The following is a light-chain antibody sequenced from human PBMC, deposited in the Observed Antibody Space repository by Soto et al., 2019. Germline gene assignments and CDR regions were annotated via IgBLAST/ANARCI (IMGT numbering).Light chain of an antibody. Sequence: DIQMTQSPSTLSASVGDRVTITCRASQSISSWLAWYQQKPGKAPKLLIYDASSLESGVPSRFSGSGSGTEVTLTISSLQPDDFATYDCQQYNSYSYTFGQGTKLEIK. CDR3: QQYNSYSYT. J-gene: IGKJ2*01. V-gene: IGKV1-5*01. CDR1: QSISSW. CDR2: DAS.